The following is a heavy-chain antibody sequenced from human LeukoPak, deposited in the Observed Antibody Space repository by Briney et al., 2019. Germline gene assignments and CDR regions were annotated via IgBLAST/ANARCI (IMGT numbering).Heavy chain of an antibody. D-gene: IGHD3-10*01. CDR2: TYTSGICI. CDR3: ARGRSITLLRGVAMSDGFDI. Sequence: PGGSLRLSPAASGFTFSSYSMNWGRQTPGEGLEWVSFTYTSGICIYYGDSVKGRFTTSRDNAKNLLFLQMNGLRAEDAALYYCARGRSITLLRGVAMSDGFDIWGQGAMVAVSS. CDR1: GFTFSSYS. V-gene: IGHV3-21*06. J-gene: IGHJ3*02.